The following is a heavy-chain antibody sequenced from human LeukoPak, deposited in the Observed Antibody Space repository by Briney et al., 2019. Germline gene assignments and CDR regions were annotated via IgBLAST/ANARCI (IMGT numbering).Heavy chain of an antibody. D-gene: IGHD5-18*01. Sequence: GGSLRLSCAASGFTFSNAWMSWVRQAPGKGLEWVGRIKSKTDGRTTDYAAPVKDKFNISREDLKNTLYLQMNCLKTEGTAVYYCTTDGGRGYSYGTIYHWGQGTLVTVSS. J-gene: IGHJ5*02. CDR3: TTDGGRGYSYGTIYH. V-gene: IGHV3-15*01. CDR1: GFTFSNAW. CDR2: IKSKTDGRTT.